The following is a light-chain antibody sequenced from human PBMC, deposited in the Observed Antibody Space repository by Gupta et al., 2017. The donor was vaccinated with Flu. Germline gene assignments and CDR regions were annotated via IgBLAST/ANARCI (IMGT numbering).Light chain of an antibody. V-gene: IGLV1-40*01. CDR1: SSNIGAGYD. Sequence: QSVLTQPPSVSGAPVQRVTISCTGSSSNIGAGYDVHWYQQLPGTAPKLLIYGNSNRPSGVPDRFSGSKSGTPASLAITGLQAEDEADYYCQSYDSSLSGSWVFSGGTKLTVL. CDR2: GNS. J-gene: IGLJ3*02. CDR3: QSYDSSLSGSWV.